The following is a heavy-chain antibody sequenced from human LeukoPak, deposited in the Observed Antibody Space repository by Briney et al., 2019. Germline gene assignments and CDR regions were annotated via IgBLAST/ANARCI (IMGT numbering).Heavy chain of an antibody. CDR3: ARDNDFDY. CDR1: GYTFTSYY. Sequence: GASVKVSCKASGYTFTSYYIHWVRQAPGEGLEWMGIIHPGGGSTSYAQKFQGRVTMTRDMSTSTVYMELSSLRSEDTAVYYCARDNDFDYWGQGTLVTVSS. V-gene: IGHV1-46*01. CDR2: IHPGGGST. D-gene: IGHD2-8*01. J-gene: IGHJ4*02.